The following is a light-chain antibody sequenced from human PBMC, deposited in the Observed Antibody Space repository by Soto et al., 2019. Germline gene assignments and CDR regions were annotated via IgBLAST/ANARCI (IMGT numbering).Light chain of an antibody. CDR1: QSVSSN. CDR2: GAS. CDR3: QQYNNWPYT. Sequence: EIVMTQSPATLSVSPGERATLSCRASQSVSSNLAWYQQKPGQVPRLLIYGASTRATGIPARFGGSGSGTEFTLTISSLQSEDFAVYYCQQYNNWPYTFGQGTKLEIK. V-gene: IGKV3-15*01. J-gene: IGKJ2*01.